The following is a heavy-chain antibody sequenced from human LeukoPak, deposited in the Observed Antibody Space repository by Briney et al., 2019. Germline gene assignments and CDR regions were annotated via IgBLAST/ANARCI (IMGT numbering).Heavy chain of an antibody. CDR2: ISTSGGNT. V-gene: IGHV1-18*01. D-gene: IGHD6-19*01. Sequence: ASVKVSCKTSGYTFTTYGITWVRQAPGQGLEWMGWISTSGGNTNYAQRFQGRVTMTTDTSTTTAYMDLRSLRSDDTAVYYCARGALAVDGFHHWGQGTLVTVSS. CDR1: GYTFTTYG. J-gene: IGHJ4*02. CDR3: ARGALAVDGFHH.